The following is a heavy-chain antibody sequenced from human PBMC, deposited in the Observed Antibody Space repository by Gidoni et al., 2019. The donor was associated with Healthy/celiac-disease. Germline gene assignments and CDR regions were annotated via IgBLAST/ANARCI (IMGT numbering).Heavy chain of an antibody. CDR2: ISWNSGSI. D-gene: IGHD3-10*01. Sequence: EVQLVESGGGLVQPGRSLRLSCAASGFTFDDYAMHWVRQAPGKGLEWVSGISWNSGSIGYADSVKGRFTISRDNAKNSLYLQMNSLRAEDTALYYCAKGSDSGDYFDYWGQGTLVTVSS. CDR1: GFTFDDYA. J-gene: IGHJ4*02. CDR3: AKGSDSGDYFDY. V-gene: IGHV3-9*01.